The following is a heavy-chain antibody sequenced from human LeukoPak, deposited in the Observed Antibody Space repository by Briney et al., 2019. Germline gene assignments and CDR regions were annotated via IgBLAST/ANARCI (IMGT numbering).Heavy chain of an antibody. Sequence: GGSLRLSCAASGFIFSNYNMNWVRQTPGKGLEWLSYISSSSGTIYYADSVKGRFTVSGDNAKNSLYLQMNSLRAEDTAVYYCARALGYSYGYAVDYWGQGTLVTVSS. CDR1: GFIFSNYN. V-gene: IGHV3-48*01. CDR3: ARALGYSYGYAVDY. CDR2: ISSSSGTI. J-gene: IGHJ4*02. D-gene: IGHD5-18*01.